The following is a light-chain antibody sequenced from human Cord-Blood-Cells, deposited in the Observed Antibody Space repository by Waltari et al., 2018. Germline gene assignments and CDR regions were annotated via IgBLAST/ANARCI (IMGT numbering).Light chain of an antibody. CDR3: QQYNNWPWT. CDR1: QSVSSN. J-gene: IGKJ1*01. CDR2: GAS. V-gene: IGKV3-15*01. Sequence: EIVMTQSPATLSVSPGERANLSCRASQSVSSNLARYQQKPGQAPRLLIYGASTRATGIPARFSGSGSGTEFTLTISSLQSEDFAVYYCQQYNNWPWTFGQGTKVEIK.